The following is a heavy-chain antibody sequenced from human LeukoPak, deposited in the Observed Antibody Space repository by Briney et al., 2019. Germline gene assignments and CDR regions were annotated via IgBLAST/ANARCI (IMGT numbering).Heavy chain of an antibody. CDR1: GLYFPELW. D-gene: IGHD3-10*01. J-gene: IGHJ4*02. CDR3: MSDARIRGGVDY. Sequence: GGSLRLSCAVSGLYFPELWMSWVRLSPGKGLEWVGRIKSNVDGGTADYMTPVKGRFTISRDDSKNTLYLQLSSLKSDDTGIYYCMSDARIRGGVDYWGRGTLVTVSS. V-gene: IGHV3-15*01. CDR2: IKSNVDGGTA.